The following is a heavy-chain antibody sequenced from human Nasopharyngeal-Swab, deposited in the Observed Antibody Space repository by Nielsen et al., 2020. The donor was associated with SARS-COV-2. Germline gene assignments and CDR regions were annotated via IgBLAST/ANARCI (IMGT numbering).Heavy chain of an antibody. CDR3: ARDLRYSYGTEPFDY. CDR2: ISAYNGNT. J-gene: IGHJ4*02. V-gene: IGHV1-18*01. Sequence: WVRQAPGQGLEWMGWISAYNGNTNYAQKLQGRVTMTTDTSTSTAYMEPRSLRSDDTAVYYCARDLRYSYGTEPFDYWGQGTLVPSPQ. D-gene: IGHD5-18*01.